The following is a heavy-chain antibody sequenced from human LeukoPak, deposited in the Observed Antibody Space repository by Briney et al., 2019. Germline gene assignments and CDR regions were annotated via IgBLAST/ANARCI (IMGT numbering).Heavy chain of an antibody. CDR2: INPNSGGT. CDR3: ARDESEMATMHYFDY. J-gene: IGHJ4*02. Sequence: ASVKVSCKASGYTFTSYGISWVRQAPGQGLEWMGWINPNSGGTNYAQKFQGRVTMTRDTSISTAYMELSRLRSDDTAVYYCARDESEMATMHYFDYWGQGTQVTVSS. D-gene: IGHD5-24*01. CDR1: GYTFTSYG. V-gene: IGHV1-2*02.